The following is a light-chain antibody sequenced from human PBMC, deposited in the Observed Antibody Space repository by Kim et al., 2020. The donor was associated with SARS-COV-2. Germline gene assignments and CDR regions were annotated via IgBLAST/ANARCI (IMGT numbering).Light chain of an antibody. J-gene: IGLJ1*01. Sequence: QSVLTQPPSESGTPGQRVTISCSGSTPNVGRNSVHWYQQLPGTAPRLLIYNDFERPSGVPARFSGSKSGIFASLAISGLQSEDEADYYCGAWDDSLNCYVFGSGTKVTVL. CDR3: GAWDDSLNCYV. CDR1: TPNVGRNS. V-gene: IGLV1-44*01. CDR2: NDF.